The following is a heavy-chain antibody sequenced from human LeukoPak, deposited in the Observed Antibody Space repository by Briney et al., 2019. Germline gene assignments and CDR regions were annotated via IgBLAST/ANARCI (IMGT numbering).Heavy chain of an antibody. V-gene: IGHV3-33*01. D-gene: IGHD6-13*01. Sequence: GGSLRLSCAASGFTFSSYGMHWVRQAPGKGLEWVAVIWYDGSNKYYADSVKGRFTISRDNSKNTLYLQMNSLRAEDTAVYYCARKVSSSSFSMDVWGQGTTVTVSS. CDR1: GFTFSSYG. J-gene: IGHJ6*02. CDR2: IWYDGSNK. CDR3: ARKVSSSSFSMDV.